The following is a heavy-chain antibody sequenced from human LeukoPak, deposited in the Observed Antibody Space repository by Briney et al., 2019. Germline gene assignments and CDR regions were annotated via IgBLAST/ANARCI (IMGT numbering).Heavy chain of an antibody. CDR1: GYSFTSYW. Sequence: GESLKISSKGAGYSFTSYWIGWLRRMPGKGLEWWGIIYPGDSDTRYSASFQGQVTISTDKSISTAYLQWSSLKASDTAMYYCARQLYLRGRDYWGQGTLVTVSS. D-gene: IGHD4-17*01. CDR2: IYPGDSDT. V-gene: IGHV5-51*01. J-gene: IGHJ4*02. CDR3: ARQLYLRGRDY.